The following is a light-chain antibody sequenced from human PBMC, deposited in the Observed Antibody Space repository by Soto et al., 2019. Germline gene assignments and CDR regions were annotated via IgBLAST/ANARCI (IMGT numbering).Light chain of an antibody. J-gene: IGLJ2*01. CDR1: SSDVGSYNL. Sequence: QSVLTQPASVSGSPGQSITISCTGTSSDVGSYNLVSWYHQHPGKAPEFIIYEVSKRPSGVSNRFSGSKSGNTASLTISGLQAEDEADYYCCSYADITSVVFGGGTQLTVL. V-gene: IGLV2-23*02. CDR2: EVS. CDR3: CSYADITSVV.